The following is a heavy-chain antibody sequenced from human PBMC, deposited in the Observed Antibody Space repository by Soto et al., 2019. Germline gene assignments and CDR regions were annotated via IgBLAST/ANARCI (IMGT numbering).Heavy chain of an antibody. J-gene: IGHJ6*02. CDR1: GGSISSGDYY. V-gene: IGHV4-30-4*01. CDR3: ARALYYDFWSGSDLAGGMDV. CDR2: IYYSGST. Sequence: SETLSLTCTVSGGSISSGDYYWSWIRQPPGKGLEWIGYIYYSGSTYYNPSLKSRVTISVDTSKNQFSLKLSSVTAADTAVYYCARALYYDFWSGSDLAGGMDVWAQGTTVTVSS. D-gene: IGHD3-3*01.